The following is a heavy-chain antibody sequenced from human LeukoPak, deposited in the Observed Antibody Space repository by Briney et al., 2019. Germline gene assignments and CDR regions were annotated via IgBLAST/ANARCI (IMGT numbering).Heavy chain of an antibody. CDR2: ISSSSSYI. J-gene: IGHJ3*02. CDR3: AASHEGDAFDI. V-gene: IGHV3-21*01. Sequence: GGSLRLSCAASGFTVSSNYMSWVRQAPGKGLEWVSSISSSSSYIYYADSVKGRFTISRDNAKNSLYLQMNSLRAEDTAVYYCAASHEGDAFDIWGQGTMVTVSS. D-gene: IGHD2-2*01. CDR1: GFTVSSNY.